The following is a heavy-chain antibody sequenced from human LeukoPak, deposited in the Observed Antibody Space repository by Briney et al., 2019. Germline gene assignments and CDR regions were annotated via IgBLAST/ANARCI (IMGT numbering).Heavy chain of an antibody. CDR1: GGSISSGGYY. CDR2: IYYSGST. D-gene: IGHD4-23*01. J-gene: IGHJ5*02. Sequence: SETLSLTCTVSGGSISSGGYYWSWIRQHPGKGLEWIGYIYYSGSTYYNPSLKSRVTISVDTSKNQFSLKLSSVTAADTAVYYCARFAYGGNGIKTWGQGTLVTVSS. V-gene: IGHV4-31*03. CDR3: ARFAYGGNGIKT.